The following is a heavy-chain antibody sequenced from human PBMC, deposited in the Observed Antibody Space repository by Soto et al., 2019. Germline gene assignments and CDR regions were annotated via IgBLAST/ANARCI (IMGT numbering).Heavy chain of an antibody. CDR3: ANLRFGELPTSY. CDR1: GGTFSSYT. D-gene: IGHD3-10*01. Sequence: QVQLVQSGAEVKKPGSSVKVSCKASGGTFSSYTISWVRQAPGQGLEWMGTIIPILGIANYAQKFQGRVTITADKSTSTAYMELSSLRSEDTAVYYCANLRFGELPTSYWGQGTLVTVSS. CDR2: IIPILGIA. V-gene: IGHV1-69*02. J-gene: IGHJ4*02.